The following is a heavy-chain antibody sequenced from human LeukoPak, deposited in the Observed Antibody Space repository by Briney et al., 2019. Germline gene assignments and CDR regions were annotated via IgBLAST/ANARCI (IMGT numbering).Heavy chain of an antibody. Sequence: SETLSLTCTVSGGSISSSSYYWGWIRQPPGKGLEWIGSIYYSGSTYYNPSLKSRVTISVDTSKNQFSLKLSSVPAAATAVYYCARLHIVVVPAAESLFDYWGQGTLVTVSS. D-gene: IGHD2-2*01. CDR1: GGSISSSSYY. CDR2: IYYSGST. V-gene: IGHV4-39*07. J-gene: IGHJ4*02. CDR3: ARLHIVVVPAAESLFDY.